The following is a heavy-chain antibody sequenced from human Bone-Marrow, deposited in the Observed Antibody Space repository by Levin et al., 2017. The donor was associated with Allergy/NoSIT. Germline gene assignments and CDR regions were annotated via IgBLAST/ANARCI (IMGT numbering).Heavy chain of an antibody. CDR1: GYNFANYA. V-gene: IGHV1-18*01. CDR2: VSGYNGNT. J-gene: IGHJ4*02. Sequence: GESLKISCKTSGYNFANYAITWVRQAPGQGLEWMGWVSGYNGNTNSAQKFQGRVTMTMDTSTTTAYMEVKNLQYDDTAVYYCARDAYGGDTAADYWGQGTLVIVSS. CDR3: ARDAYGGDTAADY. D-gene: IGHD4-23*01.